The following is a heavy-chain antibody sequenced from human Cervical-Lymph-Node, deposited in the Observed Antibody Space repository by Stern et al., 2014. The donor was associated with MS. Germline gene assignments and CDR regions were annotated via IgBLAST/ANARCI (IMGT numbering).Heavy chain of an antibody. Sequence: QLVQSGPEMKKPGTSVNVSCKASGFTFTSSTVQWVRQARGQRLEWIGWIVVGTGKANYAQKFQGRVTISRDLSTDTAYMELSSLRSGDTAIYYCAAVSTWGPWGQGTPVTVSS. CDR2: IVVGTGKA. CDR3: AAVSTWGP. CDR1: GFTFTSST. J-gene: IGHJ4*02. V-gene: IGHV1-58*03. D-gene: IGHD3-16*01.